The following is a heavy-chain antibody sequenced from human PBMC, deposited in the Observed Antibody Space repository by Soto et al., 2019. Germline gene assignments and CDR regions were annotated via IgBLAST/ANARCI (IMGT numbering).Heavy chain of an antibody. CDR1: GGSISSGGYY. D-gene: IGHD4-17*01. V-gene: IGHV4-31*03. CDR2: IYYSGST. CDR3: ARDHYGDYSYYFDY. Sequence: QVQLQESGPGLVKPSQTLSLTCTVSGGSISSGGYYWSWIRQHPGKGLEWIGYIYYSGSTYYNPSLKSRVTIAVDTSKNQFSLKMSSATAADTAVYYCARDHYGDYSYYFDYWGQGTLVTVSS. J-gene: IGHJ4*02.